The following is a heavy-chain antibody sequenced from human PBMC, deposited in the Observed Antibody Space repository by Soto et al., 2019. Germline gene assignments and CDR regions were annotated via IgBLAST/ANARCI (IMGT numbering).Heavy chain of an antibody. CDR1: GDSVSRNTAS. CDR3: AKGDNLGPKTGYAFDH. J-gene: IGHJ4*02. D-gene: IGHD5-12*01. V-gene: IGHV6-1*01. CDR2: TYFRSKWYN. Sequence: SQTLSLTCAISGDSVSRNTASWNWIRQSPSRGLEWLGRTYFRSKWYNDYAVSVKSIIIINPDTSNNQFSLQLNSVTPEDTAVYFCAKGDNLGPKTGYAFDHWGQGIMVTVSS.